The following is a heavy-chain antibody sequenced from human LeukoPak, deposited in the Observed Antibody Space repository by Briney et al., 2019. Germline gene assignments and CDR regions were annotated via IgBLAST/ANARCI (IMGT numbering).Heavy chain of an antibody. CDR2: IYYSGST. CDR3: ARAMIDDAFDI. CDR1: GGSISSYY. Sequence: PSETLSLTCTVSGGSISSYYWSWIRQPPGKGLEWIGYIYYSGSTNYNPSLKSRVTISVDTSKNQFSLKLSSVTAADTAVYHCARAMIDDAFDIWGQGTMVTVSS. D-gene: IGHD3-22*01. J-gene: IGHJ3*02. V-gene: IGHV4-59*01.